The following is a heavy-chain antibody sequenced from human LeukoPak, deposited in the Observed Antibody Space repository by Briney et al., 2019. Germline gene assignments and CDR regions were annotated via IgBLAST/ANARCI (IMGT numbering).Heavy chain of an antibody. CDR2: IRDGESKT. CDR3: AKSLVATSKCGSFYYGC. J-gene: IGHJ4*02. Sequence: PGGSLRLSCAASGFTFSSYGMHWVRQAPAKGLEWMSFIRDGESKTFYGDSVKGRFTISRDNSKNTLYLQMNSLRAEDTAVYYCAKSLVATSKCGSFYYGCWGQGTQVSVSS. V-gene: IGHV3-30*02. D-gene: IGHD3-10*01. CDR1: GFTFSSYG.